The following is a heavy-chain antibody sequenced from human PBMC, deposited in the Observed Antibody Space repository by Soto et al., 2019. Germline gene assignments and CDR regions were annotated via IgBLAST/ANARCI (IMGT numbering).Heavy chain of an antibody. V-gene: IGHV3-30-3*01. CDR3: ARGDSGWYSSYFYY. J-gene: IGHJ4*02. CDR1: GFTFSSYA. D-gene: IGHD6-19*01. CDR2: ISYDGSNK. Sequence: QVQLVESGGGVVQPGRSLRLSCAASGFTFSSYAMHWVRQAPGKGLEWVAVISYDGSNKYYADSVKGRFTISRDNSKNTLYLQMNSLRPEDTAVYYCARGDSGWYSSYFYYWGQGTLVTVSS.